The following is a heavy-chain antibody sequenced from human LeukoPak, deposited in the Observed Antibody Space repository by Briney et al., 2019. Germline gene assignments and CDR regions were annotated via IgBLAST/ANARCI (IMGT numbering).Heavy chain of an antibody. J-gene: IGHJ4*02. CDR2: IYYSGST. CDR3: ARVDSSNWYEYRGYFDY. Sequence: SETLSLTCTVSGGSISSYYWSWIRQPPGKGLEWIGYIYYSGSTNYNPSLESRVTISVDTSKNQFSLKLSSVTAADTAVYYCARVDSSNWYEYRGYFDYWGQGTLVTVSS. CDR1: GGSISSYY. V-gene: IGHV4-59*01. D-gene: IGHD6-13*01.